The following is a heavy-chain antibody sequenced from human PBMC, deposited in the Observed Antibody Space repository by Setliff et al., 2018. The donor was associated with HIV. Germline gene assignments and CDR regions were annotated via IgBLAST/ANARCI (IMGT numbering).Heavy chain of an antibody. CDR1: GYTFTSYD. D-gene: IGHD3-22*01. CDR3: ARGGPLYYYDSSGYPHTY. Sequence: GASVKVSCKASGYTFTSYDINWVRQATGQGLEWMGWMNPNSGNTGYAQKFQGRVTMTRNTSISTAYMELSSLRSEDTAVYYCARGGPLYYYDSSGYPHTYWGQGTLVTSPQ. J-gene: IGHJ4*02. V-gene: IGHV1-8*02. CDR2: MNPNSGNT.